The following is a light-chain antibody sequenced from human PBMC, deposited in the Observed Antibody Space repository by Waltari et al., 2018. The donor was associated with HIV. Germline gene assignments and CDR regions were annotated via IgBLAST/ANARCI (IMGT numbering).Light chain of an antibody. CDR3: QQYYNTPLT. CDR1: NSIFYRSNSKNY. Sequence: DIMMSQSPDSLALFLGERATITCRSSNSIFYRSNSKNYLAWYQQKAGQPPKLLMVWSSTRESGVPDRFSGSGSGTDFTLTISSLQAEDVAIYYCQQYYNTPLTFGGGTKVEI. J-gene: IGKJ4*01. CDR2: WSS. V-gene: IGKV4-1*01.